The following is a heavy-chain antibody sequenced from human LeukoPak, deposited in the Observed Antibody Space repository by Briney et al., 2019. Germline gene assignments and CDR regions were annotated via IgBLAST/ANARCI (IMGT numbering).Heavy chain of an antibody. CDR3: AKGSFRGGFDY. CDR2: THYRSKWYI. CDR1: GDXVSSDHAE. D-gene: IGHD3-16*01. J-gene: IGHJ4*02. V-gene: IGHV6-1*01. Sequence: SQTVSLTCAISGDXVSSDHAEWHWIRQSPSRGLEWLGTTHYRSKWYIDYAVSMKSRLTINPDTSKNQFSLQFNSVTPEDTAVYYCAKGSFRGGFDYWGQGTLVTVPS.